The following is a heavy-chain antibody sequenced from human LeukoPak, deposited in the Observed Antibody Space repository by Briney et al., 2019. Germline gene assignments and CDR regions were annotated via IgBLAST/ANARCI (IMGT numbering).Heavy chain of an antibody. D-gene: IGHD2-2*01. Sequence: ASVKVCCEASGYTSTSYGISWVRQAPGQGLEWMGWISAYNGNTNYAQKLQGRVTMTTDTSTSTAYMELRSLRSDDTAVYYCARVGPLGYCSSTSCYALRSFGYWGQGTLVTASS. V-gene: IGHV1-18*01. CDR3: ARVGPLGYCSSTSCYALRSFGY. CDR2: ISAYNGNT. CDR1: GYTSTSYG. J-gene: IGHJ4*02.